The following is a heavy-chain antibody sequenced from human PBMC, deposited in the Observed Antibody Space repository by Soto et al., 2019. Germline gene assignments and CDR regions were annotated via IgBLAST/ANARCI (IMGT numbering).Heavy chain of an antibody. Sequence: QEQLVQSGAEVRKPGASVKVSRRATGHSLSGHSLYWVRQAPGQGLELMGWIYPNTGAAEYEQEFQGRVTMTWDTSSTTAYMDLTRLTSDDTAVYFCARGHLSPRPIVVITYALDIWGQGTTVTVSS. CDR1: GHSLSGHS. CDR3: ARGHLSPRPIVVITYALDI. D-gene: IGHD3-16*01. J-gene: IGHJ6*02. V-gene: IGHV1-2*02. CDR2: IYPNTGAA.